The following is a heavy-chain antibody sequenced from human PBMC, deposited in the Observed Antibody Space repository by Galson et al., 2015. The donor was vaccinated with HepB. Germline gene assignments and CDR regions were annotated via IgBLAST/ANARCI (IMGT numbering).Heavy chain of an antibody. CDR3: ARDRHYYYGSGSYPLYYGMDV. CDR1: GFTVSSNY. D-gene: IGHD3-10*01. CDR2: IYSGGST. J-gene: IGHJ6*02. V-gene: IGHV3-66*01. Sequence: SLRLSCAASGFTVSSNYMSWVRQAPGKGLEWVSVIYSGGSTYYADSVKGRFTISRDNSKNTLYLQMNSLRAEDTAVYYCARDRHYYYGSGSYPLYYGMDVWVQGTTVTVSS.